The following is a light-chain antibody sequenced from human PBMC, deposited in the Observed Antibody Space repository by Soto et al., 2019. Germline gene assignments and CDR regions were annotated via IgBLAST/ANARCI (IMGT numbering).Light chain of an antibody. CDR3: SSYTTYSTLV. Sequence: QSALTQPASVSGSPGQSITISCTGTSSDVGAYKYVDWYQQQPDKAPRLMIYEVSNRPSGVSSRFSGSKSGNTASLTISGLRAEDEAVYYCSSYTTYSTLVFGGGTKMTAL. J-gene: IGLJ2*01. CDR1: SSDVGAYKY. V-gene: IGLV2-14*01. CDR2: EVS.